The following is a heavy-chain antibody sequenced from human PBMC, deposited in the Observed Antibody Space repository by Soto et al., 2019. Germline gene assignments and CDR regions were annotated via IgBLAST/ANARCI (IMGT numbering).Heavy chain of an antibody. CDR1: GYSLSRGYY. CDR2: IYHSEST. V-gene: IGHV4-38-2*01. CDR3: ARASGATSFDY. J-gene: IGHJ4*02. Sequence: SETLSPTCAVSGYSLSRGYYWGWIRQPPGKGLEWIGSIYHSESTYYNPSLKSRVTISVDTSKNQFSLKLSSVTAADTAVYYCARASGATSFDYWGQGTLVTVSS. D-gene: IGHD5-12*01.